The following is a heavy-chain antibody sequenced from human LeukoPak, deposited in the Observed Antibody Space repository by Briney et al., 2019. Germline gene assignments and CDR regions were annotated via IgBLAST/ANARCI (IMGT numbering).Heavy chain of an antibody. J-gene: IGHJ4*02. CDR3: ARESRDYYGSGSYYNPDY. CDR2: IIPIFGTA. CDR1: GYTFSGYY. Sequence: GASVKVSCKASGYTFSGYYLHWVRQAPGQGLEWMGGIIPIFGTANYAQKFQGRVTITADESTSTAYMELSSLRSEDTAVYYCARESRDYYGSGSYYNPDYWGQGTLVTVSS. V-gene: IGHV1-69*13. D-gene: IGHD3-10*01.